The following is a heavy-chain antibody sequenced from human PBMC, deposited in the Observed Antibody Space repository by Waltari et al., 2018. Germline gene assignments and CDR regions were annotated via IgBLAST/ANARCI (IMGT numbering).Heavy chain of an antibody. D-gene: IGHD3-3*01. Sequence: EVQLLESGGGLVQPGGSLRLSCAASGFTFSSYAMSWVRQAPGKGLEGGSAISGSGGSTYYADSVKGRFTISRDNSKNTLYLQMNSLRAEDTAVYYCAKMFQPGDFWSGPYAYYYYYGMDVWGQGTTVTVSS. CDR3: AKMFQPGDFWSGPYAYYYYYGMDV. V-gene: IGHV3-23*01. CDR1: GFTFSSYA. J-gene: IGHJ6*02. CDR2: ISGSGGST.